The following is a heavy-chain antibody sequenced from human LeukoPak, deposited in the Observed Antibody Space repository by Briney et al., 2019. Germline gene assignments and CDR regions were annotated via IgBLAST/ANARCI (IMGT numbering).Heavy chain of an antibody. J-gene: IGHJ6*03. Sequence: SETLSLTCTVSGGSISSHYWSWIRQPPGKGLEWIGYIYYSGSTNYNPSLKSRVTISVDTSKNQFPLKLSSVTAADTAVYYCARAPYYYYMDVWGKGTTVTVSS. CDR1: GGSISSHY. CDR3: ARAPYYYYMDV. V-gene: IGHV4-59*11. CDR2: IYYSGST.